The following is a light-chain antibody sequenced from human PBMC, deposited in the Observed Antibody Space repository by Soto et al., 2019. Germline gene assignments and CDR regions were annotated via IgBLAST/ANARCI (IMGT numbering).Light chain of an antibody. CDR1: QGISNY. V-gene: IGKV1-27*01. CDR2: AAS. CDR3: QKYNSPGT. J-gene: IGKJ3*01. Sequence: DIPMTQSPSSLSASVGDRVTITCRASQGISNYLAWYQQKPGKVPKLLIYAASTLQSGVPSRFSGSGSGTDFTLTISSLQPEAVSTYYCQKYNSPGTFGPGTKVDIK.